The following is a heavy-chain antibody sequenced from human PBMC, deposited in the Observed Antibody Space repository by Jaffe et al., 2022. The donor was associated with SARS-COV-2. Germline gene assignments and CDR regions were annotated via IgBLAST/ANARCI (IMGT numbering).Heavy chain of an antibody. Sequence: QVQLQQWGAGLLKPSETLSLTCAVYGGSFSGYYWSWIRQPPGKGLEWIGEINHSGSTNYNPSLKSRVTISVDTSKNQFSLKLSSVTAADTAVYYCAREGVVPAAMTDYWGQGTLVTVSS. J-gene: IGHJ4*02. CDR1: GGSFSGYY. V-gene: IGHV4-34*01. CDR3: AREGVVPAAMTDY. D-gene: IGHD2-2*01. CDR2: INHSGST.